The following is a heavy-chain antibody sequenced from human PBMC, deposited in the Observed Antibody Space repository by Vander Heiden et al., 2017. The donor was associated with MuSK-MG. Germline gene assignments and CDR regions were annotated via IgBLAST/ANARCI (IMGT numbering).Heavy chain of an antibody. D-gene: IGHD6-13*01. CDR1: GFTFSTYG. CDR2: ISYDGSNK. Sequence: QVQLVESGGGVVQPGRSLRLSWSASGFTFSTYGMHWVRQATAKRLAWVAVISYDGSNKYYADSVKGRFTISRDNSKNTLYLQMNSLRAEDTAVYYCAKELGVWVAAAYSYFDYWGQGTLVTVSS. CDR3: AKELGVWVAAAYSYFDY. V-gene: IGHV3-30*18. J-gene: IGHJ4*02.